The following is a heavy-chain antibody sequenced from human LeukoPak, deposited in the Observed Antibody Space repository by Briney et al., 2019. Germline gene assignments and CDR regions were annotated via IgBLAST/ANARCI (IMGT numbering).Heavy chain of an antibody. Sequence: GGSLRLSCAASGFTFSSYAMSWVRQAPGKGLEWVSAISGSGGSTYYADSVKCRFTISRDNSKNTLYLQMNSLRAEDTAVYYCAKDLNGGVRGVIEGPFDYWGQGTLVTVSS. V-gene: IGHV3-23*01. CDR2: ISGSGGST. CDR3: AKDLNGGVRGVIEGPFDY. J-gene: IGHJ4*02. D-gene: IGHD3-10*01. CDR1: GFTFSSYA.